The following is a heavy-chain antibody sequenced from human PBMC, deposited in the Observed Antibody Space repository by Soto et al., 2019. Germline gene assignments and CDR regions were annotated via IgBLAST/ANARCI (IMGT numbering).Heavy chain of an antibody. CDR3: ARVRAAAGTKVGYYGMDV. D-gene: IGHD6-13*01. CDR2: ISAYNGNT. CDR1: GYTFTSYG. J-gene: IGHJ6*02. Sequence: ASVKVSCKASGYTFTSYGISWVRQAPGQGLEWMGWISAYNGNTNYAQKLQGRVTMTTDTSTSTAYMELRSLRSDDTAVYYCARVRAAAGTKVGYYGMDVWGQGTTVTVSS. V-gene: IGHV1-18*01.